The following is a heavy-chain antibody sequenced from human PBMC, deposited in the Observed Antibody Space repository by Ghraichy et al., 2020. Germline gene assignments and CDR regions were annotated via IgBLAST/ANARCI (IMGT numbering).Heavy chain of an antibody. V-gene: IGHV1-2*02. CDR1: GYTFTGYF. CDR3: TLLPPTNSWFDP. J-gene: IGHJ5*02. CDR2: INPNSGDT. Sequence: ASVKVSCKASGYTFTGYFVHWVRQAPGQGLEWMGKINPNSGDTKYSQKFQGRVTMTRDTSINTAYLDLSSLTSDDTAVYYCTLLPPTNSWFDPWGQGTLVTVSS. D-gene: IGHD2-8*01.